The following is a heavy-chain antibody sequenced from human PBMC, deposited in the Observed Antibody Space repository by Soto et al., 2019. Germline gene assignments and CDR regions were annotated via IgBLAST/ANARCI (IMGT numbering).Heavy chain of an antibody. CDR1: GFTFSSYA. V-gene: IGHV3-30-3*01. D-gene: IGHD3-10*01. Sequence: QVQLVASGGGVVQPGRSLRLSCAASGFTFSSYAMHWVRQAPGKGLEWVAVISYDGSNKYYADSVKGRFTISRDNSKNTLYLQMNSLRAEDTAVYYCASSRGGLWEAFDIWGQGTMVTVSS. J-gene: IGHJ3*02. CDR2: ISYDGSNK. CDR3: ASSRGGLWEAFDI.